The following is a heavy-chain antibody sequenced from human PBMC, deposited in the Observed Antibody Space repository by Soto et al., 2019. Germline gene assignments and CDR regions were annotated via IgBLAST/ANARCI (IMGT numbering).Heavy chain of an antibody. CDR2: IIPILGIA. CDR1: GGTFSSYT. V-gene: IGHV1-69*04. J-gene: IGHJ6*02. Sequence: ASVKVSCKASGGTFSSYTISWVRQAPGQGLEWMGRIIPILGIANYAQKFQGRVTMTRDTSTSTVYMELSSLRSEDTAVYYCARDLKDYYDSSGLSGMDVWG. CDR3: ARDLKDYYDSSGLSGMDV. D-gene: IGHD3-22*01.